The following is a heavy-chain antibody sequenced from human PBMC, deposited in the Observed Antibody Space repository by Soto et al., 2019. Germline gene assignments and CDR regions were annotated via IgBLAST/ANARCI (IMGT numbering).Heavy chain of an antibody. V-gene: IGHV3-30*18. Sequence: PGGSLRLSCAASGFTFSSYGMHWVRQAPGKGLEWVAVISYDGSNKNYADSVKGRFTISRDNSKNTLYLQMNSLRAEDTAVYYCAKDVRGWSGTQFDYWGQGTLVTVSS. CDR3: AKDVRGWSGTQFDY. J-gene: IGHJ4*02. CDR1: GFTFSSYG. D-gene: IGHD6-19*01. CDR2: ISYDGSNK.